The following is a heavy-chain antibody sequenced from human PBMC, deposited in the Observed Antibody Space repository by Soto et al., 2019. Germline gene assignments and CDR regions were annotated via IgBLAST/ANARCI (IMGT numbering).Heavy chain of an antibody. V-gene: IGHV3-30*18. CDR1: GFTFSSYG. Sequence: PGGSLRLSCAASGFTFSSYGMHWVRQAPGKGLEWVAVISYDGSNKYYADSVKGRFTISRDNSKNTLYLQMNSLRAEDTAVYYCAKDGSVVVVADGGDYYYGMDVWGQGTTVTVSS. CDR2: ISYDGSNK. CDR3: AKDGSVVVVADGGDYYYGMDV. J-gene: IGHJ6*02. D-gene: IGHD2-15*01.